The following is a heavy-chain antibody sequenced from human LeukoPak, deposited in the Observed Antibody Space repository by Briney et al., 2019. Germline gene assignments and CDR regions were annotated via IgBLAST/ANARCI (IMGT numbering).Heavy chain of an antibody. J-gene: IGHJ4*02. CDR3: ARVGYYYDSSGYYYVVFDY. CDR2: INTNTGNP. Sequence: ASVKVSCKASGYTFTSYAMNWVRQAPGQGLEWMGWINTNTGNPTYAQGFTGRFVFSLDTSVSTAYLQISSLKAEDTAVYYRARVGYYYDSSGYYYVVFDYWGQGTLVTVSS. CDR1: GYTFTSYA. V-gene: IGHV7-4-1*02. D-gene: IGHD3-22*01.